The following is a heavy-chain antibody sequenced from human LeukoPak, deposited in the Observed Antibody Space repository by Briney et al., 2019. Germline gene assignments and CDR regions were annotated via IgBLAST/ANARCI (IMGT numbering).Heavy chain of an antibody. J-gene: IGHJ3*02. D-gene: IGHD1-26*01. CDR3: AKDMMAIVGGTTSAFDM. V-gene: IGHV3-9*01. CDR2: INWNSGSI. Sequence: GGSLRLSCAASGFSFDDYAMHWVRQAPGKGLEWVSGINWNSGSIDYAESVKGRFTIFRDNAKNSLYLQMNSLRAEDTALYYCAKDMMAIVGGTTSAFDMWGQGTMVTVSS. CDR1: GFSFDDYA.